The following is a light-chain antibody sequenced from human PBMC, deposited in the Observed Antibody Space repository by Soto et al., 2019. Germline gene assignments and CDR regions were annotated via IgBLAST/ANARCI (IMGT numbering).Light chain of an antibody. CDR3: QQYNNWPRT. V-gene: IGKV3-15*01. CDR2: GPS. CDR1: QSVGGN. Sequence: EIVMTQSPGTLSVSPGERATLSCRASQSVGGNLAWFQQKLGRAPRFLIYGPSTRATGIPARFSGSGSGTEFTLTISSLQSEDFAVYYCQQYNNWPRTFGQGTKVEVK. J-gene: IGKJ1*01.